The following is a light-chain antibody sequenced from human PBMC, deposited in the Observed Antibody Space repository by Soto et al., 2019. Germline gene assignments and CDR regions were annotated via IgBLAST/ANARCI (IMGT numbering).Light chain of an antibody. CDR2: DAS. V-gene: IGKV1-17*03. Sequence: DIQMTQSPSAMSASVGDRVTITCRASQGVSHFLAWFQQKPGKAPERLIYDASRLQSGVLSRFSGSGSGTDFTLTISSLQPEDFATYYCLQHNYYPLTFGQGTKVDIK. CDR3: LQHNYYPLT. CDR1: QGVSHF. J-gene: IGKJ1*01.